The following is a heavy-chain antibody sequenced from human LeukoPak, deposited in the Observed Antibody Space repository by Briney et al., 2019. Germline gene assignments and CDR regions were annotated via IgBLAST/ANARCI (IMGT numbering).Heavy chain of an antibody. V-gene: IGHV4-59*01. CDR2: IFYTGGT. CDR1: GGSLNNYY. Sequence: SETLSLTCTVSGGSLNNYYWTWIRQSPGKGLEWIGYIFYTGGTNYNPSLKGRATISVDTSKNQFSLNLNSVTTTDTAVYYCARVGDWNDLVYWGQGAPVAVSS. CDR3: ARVGDWNDLVY. J-gene: IGHJ4*02. D-gene: IGHD1-1*01.